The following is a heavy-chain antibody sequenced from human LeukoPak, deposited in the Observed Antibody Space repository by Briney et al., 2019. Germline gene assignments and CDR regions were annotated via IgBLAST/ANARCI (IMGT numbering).Heavy chain of an antibody. D-gene: IGHD6-19*01. CDR2: IYYSGSS. CDR3: ARWYSSGWAFDY. CDR1: GGAIRRGDHY. J-gene: IGHJ4*02. V-gene: IGHV4-31*02. Sequence: PSQTLSLTCIVSGGAIRRGDHYWSWVRQAPGKCLEWIGYIYYSGSSNYNPSLKSRLTISLDTSENHFSLRLNSVTAADTAVYYCARWYSSGWAFDYWGQGTLVTVSS.